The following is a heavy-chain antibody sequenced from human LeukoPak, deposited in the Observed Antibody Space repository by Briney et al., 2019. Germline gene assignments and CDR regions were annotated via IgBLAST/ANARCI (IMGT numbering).Heavy chain of an antibody. Sequence: PSGTLSLTCTVSGGSISSYSWSWIRQPPGRGLEWIGNLYYSGSTNYNPSLKSRVTMSVDTSKNEFSLKLSSVTAADTAVYYCARHVYCTNGICSDYWGQGTLVTVSS. J-gene: IGHJ4*02. V-gene: IGHV4-59*08. D-gene: IGHD2-8*01. CDR3: ARHVYCTNGICSDY. CDR2: LYYSGST. CDR1: GGSISSYS.